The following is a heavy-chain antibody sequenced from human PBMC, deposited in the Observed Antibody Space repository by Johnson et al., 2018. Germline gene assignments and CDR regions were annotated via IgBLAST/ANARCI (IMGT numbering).Heavy chain of an antibody. CDR2: IKSAGSRT. CDR1: GFTFSSYW. Sequence: VQLVESGGGLVQXGGSXRLXCVASGFTFSSYWMHWVRQAPGTGLAWVSHIKSAGSRTNYADDVKGRFIISRDNSKNPLFLQMNSLRPEDTAVYHCARVRPGFYYFYFDVWGKGTTVTVSS. V-gene: IGHV3-74*02. CDR3: ARVRPGFYYFYFDV. J-gene: IGHJ6*03. D-gene: IGHD3-10*01.